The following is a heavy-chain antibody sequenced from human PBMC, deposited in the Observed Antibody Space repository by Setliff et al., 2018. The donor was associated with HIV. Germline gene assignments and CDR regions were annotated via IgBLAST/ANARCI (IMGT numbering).Heavy chain of an antibody. J-gene: IGHJ6*03. V-gene: IGHV4-34*01. CDR3: ARGSVKIFGVVPRPLYYYMDV. Sequence: SETLSLTCAVYGESFSGYFWSWIRQPPGKGLEWIGEINHSGTTNYNPSLKSRLTISLDTSRNQFSLRLSSVTAADTAVYYCARGSVKIFGVVPRPLYYYMDVWGKGTTVTVSS. CDR1: GESFSGYF. CDR2: INHSGTT. D-gene: IGHD3-3*01.